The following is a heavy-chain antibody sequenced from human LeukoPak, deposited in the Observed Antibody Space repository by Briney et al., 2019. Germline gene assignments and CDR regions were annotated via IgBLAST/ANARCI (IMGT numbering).Heavy chain of an antibody. D-gene: IGHD6-13*01. CDR1: GYTFTSYY. V-gene: IGHV1-46*01. CDR3: ARDKDIAAAGISAMDV. Sequence: PGGSLRLSCAASGYTFTSYYMHWVRQAPGQGLEWMGIINPSGGSTSYAQKFQGRVTMTRDMSTSTVYMELSSLRSEDTAVYYCARDKDIAAAGISAMDVWGKGTTVTVSS. J-gene: IGHJ6*03. CDR2: INPSGGST.